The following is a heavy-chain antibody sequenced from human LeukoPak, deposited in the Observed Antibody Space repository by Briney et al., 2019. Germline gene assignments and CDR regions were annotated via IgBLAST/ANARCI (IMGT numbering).Heavy chain of an antibody. D-gene: IGHD3-3*01. CDR3: ATKLEAALVDAFDI. J-gene: IGHJ3*02. CDR2: IYYSGST. CDR1: GGSISSYY. Sequence: SETLSLTCTVSGGSISSYYWSWLRQPPGKGLEWIGYIYYSGSTNYNPSLKSRVTISVDTSKNQFSLKLSSVTAADTAVYYCATKLEAALVDAFDIWGQGTMVTVSS. V-gene: IGHV4-59*01.